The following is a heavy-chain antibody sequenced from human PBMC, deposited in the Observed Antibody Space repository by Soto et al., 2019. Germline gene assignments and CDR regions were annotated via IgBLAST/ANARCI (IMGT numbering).Heavy chain of an antibody. V-gene: IGHV3-21*01. CDR2: ISSSSTFI. CDR3: ARQDYGGSSNFDY. Sequence: GGSLRLSCAASGFTFTDYSLNWVRQAPGKGLEWVASISSSSTFIYFADSLKGRFTISRDNSKNTLYLQMNSLRAEDTAIYYCARQDYGGSSNFDYWGQGTPVTVSS. J-gene: IGHJ4*02. CDR1: GFTFTDYS. D-gene: IGHD4-17*01.